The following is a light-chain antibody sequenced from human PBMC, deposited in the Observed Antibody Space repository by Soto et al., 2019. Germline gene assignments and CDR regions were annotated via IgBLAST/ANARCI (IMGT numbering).Light chain of an antibody. CDR3: QQFGGSSYT. V-gene: IGKV3-20*01. CDR2: SAS. CDR1: HSVSSSY. Sequence: EIAVTQSPGALSLSPGDSATLSRRASHSVSSSYLAWYQQKPGQAPRLLIYSASSRATGIPDRFSGSGSGTDFTLTISRLEPEDFAVYYCQQFGGSSYTFGQGTKLEIK. J-gene: IGKJ2*01.